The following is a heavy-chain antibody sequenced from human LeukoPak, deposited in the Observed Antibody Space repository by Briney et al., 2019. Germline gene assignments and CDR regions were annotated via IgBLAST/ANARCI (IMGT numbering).Heavy chain of an antibody. CDR1: GGSIGSGSYD. V-gene: IGHV4-61*02. CDR3: ARDALRYPHYYFDY. D-gene: IGHD3-9*01. J-gene: IGHJ4*02. Sequence: PSETLSLTCTVSGGSIGSGSYDGSSVRQPAGKGLEWIGRIYTSGSTNYNPSLKSRVTISVATSKNQFSLKLSSVTAADTAVYYCARDALRYPHYYFDYWGQGTLVTVSS. CDR2: IYTSGST.